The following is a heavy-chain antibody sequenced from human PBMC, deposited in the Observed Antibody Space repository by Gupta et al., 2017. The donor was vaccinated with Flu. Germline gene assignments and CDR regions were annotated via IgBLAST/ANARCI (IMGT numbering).Heavy chain of an antibody. CDR3: ARAKDSHGNTQGLDY. D-gene: IGHD2/OR15-2a*01. V-gene: IGHV4-31*03. J-gene: IGHJ4*02. CDR2: IFYTGET. Sequence: QVQLQESGPGLVQPSQTLSLTCTVPGGPITSDGYYWTWIRQHPGKGLEWIGYIFYTGETDYNPSLKSRITMSLDTSKNQFSLNLSSATAADTAVYYCARAKDSHGNTQGLDYWGQGTLVTVSS. CDR1: GGPITSDGYY.